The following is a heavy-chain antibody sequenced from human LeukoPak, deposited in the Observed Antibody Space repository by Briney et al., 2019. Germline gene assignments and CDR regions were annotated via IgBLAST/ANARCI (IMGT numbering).Heavy chain of an antibody. D-gene: IGHD1-26*01. V-gene: IGHV1-18*01. CDR1: GYTFTSYG. CDR2: ISAYNGNT. Sequence: ASVKVSCKASGYTFTSYGISWVRQAPGQGLEWMGWISAYNGNTNYAQKLQGRVTMTTDTSTSTVYMELSSLRSEDTAVYYCARVGGKSHFDLWGRGTLVTVSS. CDR3: ARVGGKSHFDL. J-gene: IGHJ2*01.